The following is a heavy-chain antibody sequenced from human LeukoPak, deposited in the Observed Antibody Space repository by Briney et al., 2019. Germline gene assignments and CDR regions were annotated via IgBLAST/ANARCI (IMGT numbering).Heavy chain of an antibody. D-gene: IGHD3-9*01. CDR1: GYTFTTYA. Sequence: ASVKVSCKASGYTFTTYALNWVRQAPGQGLEWLGLISTYNGHTMYAQKVQGRVTLTMDTSTSTAYLELSSLRFDGTAVYYCARDLRATLITGSGYWGQGTLVTVSS. V-gene: IGHV1-18*01. CDR2: ISTYNGHT. J-gene: IGHJ4*02. CDR3: ARDLRATLITGSGY.